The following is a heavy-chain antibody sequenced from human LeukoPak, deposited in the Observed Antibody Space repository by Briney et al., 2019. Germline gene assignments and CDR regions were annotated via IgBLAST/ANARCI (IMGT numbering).Heavy chain of an antibody. V-gene: IGHV4-59*08. J-gene: IGHJ5*02. CDR1: GGSISSDY. D-gene: IGHD4-17*01. Sequence: SETLSLTCTVSGGSISSDYWSWIRLPPGKGLEWIGYIYYSGSSNYNPSLKSRVTMSVDTSKNQFSLKLTSVTAADTAVYYCARRLRQNLFDPWGQGTLVTVSS. CDR2: IYYSGSS. CDR3: ARRLRQNLFDP.